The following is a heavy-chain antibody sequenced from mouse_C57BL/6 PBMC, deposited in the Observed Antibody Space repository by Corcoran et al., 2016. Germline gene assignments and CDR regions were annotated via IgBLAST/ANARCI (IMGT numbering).Heavy chain of an antibody. CDR3: ARSRDYYGSSYTFYAMDY. Sequence: QVTLKESGPGILQSSQTLSLTCSFSGFSLSTSGMGVSWIRQPSGKGLEWLAHIYWDDDKRYNPSLKSRLTISKDTSRNQVFLKITSVDTADTATYYCARSRDYYGSSYTFYAMDYWGQGTSVTVSS. J-gene: IGHJ4*01. D-gene: IGHD1-1*01. CDR1: GFSLSTSGMG. CDR2: IYWDDDK. V-gene: IGHV8-12*01.